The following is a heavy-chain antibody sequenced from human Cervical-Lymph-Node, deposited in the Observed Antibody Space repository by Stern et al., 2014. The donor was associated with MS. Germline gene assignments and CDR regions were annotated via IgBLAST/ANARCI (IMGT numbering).Heavy chain of an antibody. V-gene: IGHV4-4*02. CDR1: GGSISSSNW. D-gene: IGHD3-22*01. CDR2: IYHVGST. J-gene: IGHJ4*02. CDR3: ASLGYDSSGYYQNYYFDY. Sequence: VQLQESGPGLVKPSGTLSLTCAVSGGSISSSNWWSWVRQPPGKGLEWIGEIYHVGSTNYIPSLKTRVTISVDNSKNQSSLKLSSVTAADTAVYYCASLGYDSSGYYQNYYFDYWGQGTLVTVSS.